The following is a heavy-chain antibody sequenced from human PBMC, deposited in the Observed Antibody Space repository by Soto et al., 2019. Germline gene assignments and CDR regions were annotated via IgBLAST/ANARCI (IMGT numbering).Heavy chain of an antibody. CDR2: VIPIFGTA. CDR3: ARDRASSTVVTRLDY. Sequence: SVKVSCKASGGTFSSYAISWVRQAPGQGLEWMGGVIPIFGTANYAQKFQGRVTITADESTSTAYMELSSLRSEDTAVYYCARDRASSTVVTRLDYWGQGTLVTV. V-gene: IGHV1-69*13. D-gene: IGHD2-15*01. CDR1: GGTFSSYA. J-gene: IGHJ4*02.